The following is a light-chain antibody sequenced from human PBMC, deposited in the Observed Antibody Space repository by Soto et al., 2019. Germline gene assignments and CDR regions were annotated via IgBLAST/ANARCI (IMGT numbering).Light chain of an antibody. CDR3: EQDGSSPLT. Sequence: EIVLTQAPGTLSLSPGERATLSCRASQSVTTNYLAWYQHKPGQAPRLLIYGASTRATGIPDRFSGSVSGTYFTLTINKLEPEDFAVYYCEQDGSSPLTFGGGTKVDIK. V-gene: IGKV3-20*01. CDR1: QSVTTNY. J-gene: IGKJ4*01. CDR2: GAS.